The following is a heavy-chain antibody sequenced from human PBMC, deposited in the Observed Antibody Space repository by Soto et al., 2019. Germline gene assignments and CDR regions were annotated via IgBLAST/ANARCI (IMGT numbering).Heavy chain of an antibody. J-gene: IGHJ4*02. CDR3: ARYPEYSVYDGTYFEY. CDR2: MSGTGGTT. Sequence: GGSLRLSCAASGFTFTTYAMSWVRQAPGKGLEWVSAMSGTGGTTYYAGSVKGRFTISRDNSKNTLFVQMNSPRAEDTAVYYCARYPEYSVYDGTYFEYWGKGA. D-gene: IGHD5-12*01. V-gene: IGHV3-23*01. CDR1: GFTFTTYA.